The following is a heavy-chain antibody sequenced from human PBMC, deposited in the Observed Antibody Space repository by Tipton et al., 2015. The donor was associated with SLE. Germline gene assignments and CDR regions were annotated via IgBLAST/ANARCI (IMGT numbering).Heavy chain of an antibody. CDR1: GFTFSSHT. CDR2: ISRSSTYI. D-gene: IGHD2-15*01. V-gene: IGHV3-21*03. CDR3: ARQAGYCSGGSCYGYYGMDV. Sequence: GSLRLSCEVSGFTFSSHTMNRVRPAPGKGLEWVSSISRSSTYIYYADSVKGRFTISRDDAKNSLHLQMKSLRAEDTAMYYCARQAGYCSGGSCYGYYGMDVWGQGTSVTVSS. J-gene: IGHJ6*02.